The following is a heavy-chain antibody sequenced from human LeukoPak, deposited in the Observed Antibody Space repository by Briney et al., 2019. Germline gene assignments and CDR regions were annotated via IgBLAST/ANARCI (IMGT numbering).Heavy chain of an antibody. CDR3: ATESLVGAMKSPYY. Sequence: ASVKVSCKVSGYPLSELSMHWVRQAPGKGPEWLGGYVPEDGKTIYAQKFQDRLTMIEDTSTDTAYMELTSLTSEDTAVYYCATESLVGAMKSPYYWGQGTLVTVSS. CDR1: GYPLSELS. CDR2: YVPEDGKT. D-gene: IGHD3-3*01. V-gene: IGHV1-24*01. J-gene: IGHJ4*02.